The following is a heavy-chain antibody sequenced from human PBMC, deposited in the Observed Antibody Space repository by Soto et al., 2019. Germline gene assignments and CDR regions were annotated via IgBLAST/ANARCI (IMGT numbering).Heavy chain of an antibody. J-gene: IGHJ5*02. D-gene: IGHD6-13*01. V-gene: IGHV1-69*01. CDR1: GGTFSTYP. Sequence: QVQLVQSGPEVRKPGSSVKVSCKASGGTFSTYPINWVRQAPGQGLEWMGGIIPLFGTTNYAQKFKGRVTITADESTSTAYMELSSLRAEDAAVYYCARGATHGSSWYFWFDPWGQGTLVTVSS. CDR2: IIPLFGTT. CDR3: ARGATHGSSWYFWFDP.